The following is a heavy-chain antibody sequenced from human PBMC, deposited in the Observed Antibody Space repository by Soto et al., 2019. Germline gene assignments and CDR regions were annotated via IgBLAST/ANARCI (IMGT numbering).Heavy chain of an antibody. J-gene: IGHJ4*02. D-gene: IGHD4-17*01. CDR1: GYTFTSYG. CDR2: ISAYNGNT. CDR3: ARDKTYGDSDY. Sequence: ASVKVSCKASGYTFTSYGISWVRQAPGQGLEWMGWISAYNGNTNYAQKHQGRVTITTDTSTSTAYMELRSLISDDTAVYYCARDKTYGDSDYWGQGTLVTVSS. V-gene: IGHV1-18*01.